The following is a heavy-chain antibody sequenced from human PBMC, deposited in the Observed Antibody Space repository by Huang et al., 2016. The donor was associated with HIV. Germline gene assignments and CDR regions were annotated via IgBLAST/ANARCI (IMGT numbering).Heavy chain of an antibody. J-gene: IGHJ4*02. CDR1: GFTFSSYG. CDR2: ISYDGSNK. Sequence: QVQLVESGGGVVQPGRSLRLSCAASGFTFSSYGMHWVRQAPGKGVGWVEVISYDGSNKYYADSVKGRFTISRDNSKNTLYLQMNSLRVEDTAVYYCAKGPMGGDSSSSGYAYWGQGTLVTVSS. CDR3: AKGPMGGDSSSSGYAY. V-gene: IGHV3-30*18. D-gene: IGHD6-13*01.